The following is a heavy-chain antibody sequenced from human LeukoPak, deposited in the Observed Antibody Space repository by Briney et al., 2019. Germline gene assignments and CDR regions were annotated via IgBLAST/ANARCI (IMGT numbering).Heavy chain of an antibody. CDR3: ASSAAAGLPPDVFDY. CDR1: GFTVSSNY. D-gene: IGHD6-13*01. CDR2: IYSGGST. V-gene: IGHV3-53*01. Sequence: GGSLRLSCAASGFTVSSNYMSWVRQAPGKGLEWVSVIYSGGSTYYADSVKGRFTISRDNSKNTLYLQMNSLRAEDTAVYYCASSAAAGLPPDVFDYWGQGTLVTVSS. J-gene: IGHJ4*02.